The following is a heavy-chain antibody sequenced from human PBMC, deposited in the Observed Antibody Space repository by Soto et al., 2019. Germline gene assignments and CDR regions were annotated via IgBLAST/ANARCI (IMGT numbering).Heavy chain of an antibody. CDR3: ARQGIVVVVAATQPDSYYYMDV. CDR1: GGSISSSSYY. CDR2: IYYSGST. Sequence: QLQLQESGPGLVKPSETLSLTCTVSGGSISSSSYYWGWIRQPPGKGLEWIGSIYYSGSTYYNPSLKSRVTISVDTSKNQFSLKLSSVTAADTAVYYCARQGIVVVVAATQPDSYYYMDVWGKGTTVTVSS. V-gene: IGHV4-39*01. J-gene: IGHJ6*03. D-gene: IGHD2-15*01.